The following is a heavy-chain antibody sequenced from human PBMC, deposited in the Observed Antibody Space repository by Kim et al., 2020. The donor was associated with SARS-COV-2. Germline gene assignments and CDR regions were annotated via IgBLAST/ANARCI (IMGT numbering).Heavy chain of an antibody. Sequence: ASVKVSCKASGYTFTSYYMHWVRQAPGQGLEWMGIINPSGGSTSYAQKFQGRVTMTMDTSTSTVYMELSSLRSEDTAVYYCARDRVRSNYYGSGGATSNWFDSWGQGTLVTVSS. D-gene: IGHD3-10*01. J-gene: IGHJ5*01. CDR2: INPSGGST. CDR1: GYTFTSYY. V-gene: IGHV1-46*01. CDR3: ARDRVRSNYYGSGGATSNWFDS.